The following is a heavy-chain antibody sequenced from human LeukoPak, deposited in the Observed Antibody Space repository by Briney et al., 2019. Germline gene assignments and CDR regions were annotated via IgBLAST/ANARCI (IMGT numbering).Heavy chain of an antibody. D-gene: IGHD3-10*01. J-gene: IGHJ4*02. CDR2: ISNSDGST. V-gene: IGHV3-23*01. Sequence: GGSLRLSCAASGFTFSSYAMNWVRQAPGKGLEWVSSISNSDGSTYYADFVKGRFTISRDNSKNTLHLQMNSLRAEDTAVYYCAILRGYYGSYWGQGTLVTVSS. CDR1: GFTFSSYA. CDR3: AILRGYYGSY.